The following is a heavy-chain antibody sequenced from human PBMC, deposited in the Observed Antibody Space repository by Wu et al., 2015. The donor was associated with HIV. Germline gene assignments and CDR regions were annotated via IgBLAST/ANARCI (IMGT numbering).Heavy chain of an antibody. J-gene: IGHJ4*02. CDR1: GYTFIDYY. CDR3: ARLQSLHGLYSNADY. V-gene: IGHV1-2*02. CDR2: INPNRGGI. D-gene: IGHD4-11*01. Sequence: QVQLLQSGAEVKKPGASVMVSCKASGYTFIDYYIYWVRKTPGQGLEWMGWINPNRGGIKYAQKFQGRVTMTRDTAVSTAYMELNNLRSDDTAVYYCARLQSLHGLYSNADYWGQGTLVTVLL.